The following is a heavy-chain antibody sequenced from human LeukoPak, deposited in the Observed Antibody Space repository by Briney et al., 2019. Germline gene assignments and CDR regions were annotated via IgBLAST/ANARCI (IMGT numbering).Heavy chain of an antibody. Sequence: ASVNVSCKASGYTFTGYYMHWVRQPPAQGLAWMGLINPNSGGTNYAQKFQGRVTMTRDTSIRTAYMELTSLRSDDTAVYYCARDVGEYCSSVSCYASDYWGQGTLVTVSS. CDR2: INPNSGGT. V-gene: IGHV1-2*02. CDR1: GYTFTGYY. J-gene: IGHJ4*02. D-gene: IGHD2-2*01. CDR3: ARDVGEYCSSVSCYASDY.